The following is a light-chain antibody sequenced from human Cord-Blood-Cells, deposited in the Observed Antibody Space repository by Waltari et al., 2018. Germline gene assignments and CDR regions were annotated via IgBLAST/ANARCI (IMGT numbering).Light chain of an antibody. Sequence: DVKMTQSPSAMSASVRDRATFTCLASQGISNYLAWFQQKPGKVPKRLIYAASCLQSGVPSRFSGSGSGTEFTLTISSLQPEDVATYYCLQHNSYPLTFGGGTKVEIK. CDR2: AAS. V-gene: IGKV1-17*03. J-gene: IGKJ4*01. CDR3: LQHNSYPLT. CDR1: QGISNY.